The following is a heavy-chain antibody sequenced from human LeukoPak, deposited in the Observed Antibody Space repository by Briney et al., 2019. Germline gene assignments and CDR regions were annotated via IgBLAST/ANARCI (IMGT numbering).Heavy chain of an antibody. D-gene: IGHD1-7*01. CDR1: GGTFSSYA. CDR2: IIPIFGTA. J-gene: IGHJ4*02. CDR3: ASHGRVEGIGTSLDY. Sequence: SVKVSCKASGGTFSSYAISWVRQAPGQGLEWMGGIIPIFGTANYAQKFQGRVTITTDESTSTAYMELSSLRSEDTAVYYCASHGRVEGIGTSLDYWGQGTLVTVSS. V-gene: IGHV1-69*05.